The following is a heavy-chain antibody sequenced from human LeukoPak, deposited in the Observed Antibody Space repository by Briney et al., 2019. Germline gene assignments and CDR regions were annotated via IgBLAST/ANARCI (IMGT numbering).Heavy chain of an antibody. CDR1: GFPFRIYV. J-gene: IGHJ4*02. CDR3: ARDEGARTIDY. V-gene: IGHV3-23*01. Sequence: GGSLRLSCAASGFPFRIYVMHWVRQAPGKGLEWVSSISGSDITYYADSVKGRFTISRDNFKSTLYLQMNSLRAEDTAVYYCARDEGARTIDYWGQGTLVTVSS. D-gene: IGHD1-14*01. CDR2: ISGSDIT.